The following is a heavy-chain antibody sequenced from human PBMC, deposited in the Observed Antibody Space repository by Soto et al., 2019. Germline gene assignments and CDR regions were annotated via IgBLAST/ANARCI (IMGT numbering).Heavy chain of an antibody. D-gene: IGHD1-1*01. CDR1: GFTFSSYA. CDR2: ISGSGGST. Sequence: EVQLLESGGGLVQPGGSMRLSCAASGFTFSSYAMSWVRQAPGKGLEWVSEISGSGGSTYYADSVKGLFTISRDTSKNNFYQQISSLRAEETAVYYCAKDRRERMGAYYFDYWGPGTLVTVSS. CDR3: AKDRRERMGAYYFDY. J-gene: IGHJ4*02. V-gene: IGHV3-23*01.